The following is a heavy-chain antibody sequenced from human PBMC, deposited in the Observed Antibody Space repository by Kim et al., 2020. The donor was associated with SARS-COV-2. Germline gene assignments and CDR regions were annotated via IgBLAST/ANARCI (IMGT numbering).Heavy chain of an antibody. CDR1: GFTFSSYA. J-gene: IGHJ4*02. V-gene: IGHV3-23*01. CDR2: ISGSGGST. Sequence: GGSLRLSCAASGFTFSSYAMSWVRQAPGKGLEWVSAISGSGGSTYYADSVKGRFTISRDNSKNTLYLQMNSLRAEDTAVYYCAKDLRGGSYGSWFDYWGQGTLVTVSS. CDR3: AKDLRGGSYGSWFDY. D-gene: IGHD1-26*01.